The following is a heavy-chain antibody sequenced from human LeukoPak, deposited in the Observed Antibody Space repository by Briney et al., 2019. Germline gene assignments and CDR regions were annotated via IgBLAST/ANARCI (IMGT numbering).Heavy chain of an antibody. Sequence: SGPTLVKPTQTLTLTCTFSGFSVTTSGVSVGWIRQPPGKALEWLAVIYWNDNKYYNPSLNNRVTVTKDTSKNQVVLTLTNMDPVDTAAYYCAHRRTASGWSDFFDSWGQGTLVTVSS. J-gene: IGHJ5*01. CDR1: GFSVTTSGVS. D-gene: IGHD6-19*01. CDR2: IYWNDNK. CDR3: AHRRTASGWSDFFDS. V-gene: IGHV2-5*01.